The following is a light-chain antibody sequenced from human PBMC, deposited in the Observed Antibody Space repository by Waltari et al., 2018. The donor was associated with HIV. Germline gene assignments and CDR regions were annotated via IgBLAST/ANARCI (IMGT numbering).Light chain of an antibody. CDR1: TGAVTSAYY. V-gene: IGLV7-43*01. Sequence: QTVVTQEPSLTVSPGGTVTLTCASSTGAVTSAYYPSWFHQKPGQAPRALIYSTGNKHSRTPGRFSDSLLGGKAALTLSGVQPEDEADYYCLLYYRGALNWVCGGGTKLTVL. CDR2: STG. J-gene: IGLJ3*02. CDR3: LLYYRGALNWV.